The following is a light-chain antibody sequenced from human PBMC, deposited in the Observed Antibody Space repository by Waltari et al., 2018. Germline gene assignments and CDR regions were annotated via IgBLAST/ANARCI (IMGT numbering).Light chain of an antibody. CDR2: QNN. Sequence: SYELTQPPSVSVSPGQTASITCSGDKSGDEYAYWYQQKPGQSPVLVIYQNNKRPSGIPERFSGSNSGNTATLTISGTQTMDEADYYCQAWDRSTGVFGTGTKVTVL. V-gene: IGLV3-1*01. J-gene: IGLJ1*01. CDR3: QAWDRSTGV. CDR1: KSGDEY.